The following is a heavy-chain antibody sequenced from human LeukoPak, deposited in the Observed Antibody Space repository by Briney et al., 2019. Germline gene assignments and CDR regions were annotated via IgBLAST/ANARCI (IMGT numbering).Heavy chain of an antibody. CDR3: AXEGYYDSSXMASPHFDY. V-gene: IGHV3-23*01. Sequence: GGALRLSCAASGFTFSSYAISWVRQAPGKGLEWVSAISGSGGSTYYADSVKGRCTISRDNPKKTLYMQMNRLRAEDTAVYYGAXEGYYDSSXMASPHFDYWGQGTLVTVSS. CDR1: GFTFSSYA. J-gene: IGHJ4*02. CDR2: ISGSGGST. D-gene: IGHD3-22*01.